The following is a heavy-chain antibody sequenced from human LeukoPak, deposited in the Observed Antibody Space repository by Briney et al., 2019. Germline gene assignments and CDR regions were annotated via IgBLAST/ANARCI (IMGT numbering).Heavy chain of an antibody. CDR2: IYLGGSA. CDR3: ARHRSGSYWRAFDI. J-gene: IGHJ3*02. V-gene: IGHV4-4*02. Sequence: SGTLSLTCTVSGGSISSSNWWSWVRQPPGKGLEWIGKIYLGGSANYNPSLRSRVTISVDKSKNQFSLKLSSVTAADTAVYYCARHRSGSYWRAFDIWGQGTMVTVSS. CDR1: GGSISSSNW. D-gene: IGHD1-26*01.